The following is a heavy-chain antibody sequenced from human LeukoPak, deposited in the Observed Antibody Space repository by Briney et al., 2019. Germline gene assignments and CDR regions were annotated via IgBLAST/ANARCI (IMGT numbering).Heavy chain of an antibody. Sequence: SETLSLTCAVYGGSFSGYYWSWIRQPPGKGLEWIGEINHSGSTNYNPSLKSRVTISVDTSKNQFSLKLSSVTAADTAVYYCARGLPDYYYYGMDVWGQGTTVTVSS. D-gene: IGHD1-26*01. CDR3: ARGLPDYYYYGMDV. CDR1: GGSFSGYY. J-gene: IGHJ6*02. V-gene: IGHV4-34*01. CDR2: INHSGST.